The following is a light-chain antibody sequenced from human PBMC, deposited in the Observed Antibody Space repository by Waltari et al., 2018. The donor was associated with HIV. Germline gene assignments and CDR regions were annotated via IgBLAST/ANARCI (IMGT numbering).Light chain of an antibody. Sequence: QSVLTQPPSVSAAPGPKLTISCSHLGHKYVSWYQQFPGTAPKLLIYDIDQRPSGTPDRFSGSWSGSSATLVITGLQTGDEADYYCGTWDDSLSALFGGGTKLTVL. J-gene: IGLJ3*02. CDR1: HLGHKY. V-gene: IGLV1-51*01. CDR3: GTWDDSLSAL. CDR2: DID.